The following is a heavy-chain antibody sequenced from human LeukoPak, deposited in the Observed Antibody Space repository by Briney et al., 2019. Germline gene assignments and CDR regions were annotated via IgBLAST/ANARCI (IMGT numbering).Heavy chain of an antibody. Sequence: GSSVKVSCKASGGTFSSYAISWVRQAPGQGLEWMGGIIPIFGTANYAQKFQGRVTITTDESTSTAYMELSSLRSEDTAVYYCAIRFEYSSSPDAFDIWGQGTMVTVSS. D-gene: IGHD6-6*01. J-gene: IGHJ3*02. V-gene: IGHV1-69*05. CDR2: IIPIFGTA. CDR3: AIRFEYSSSPDAFDI. CDR1: GGTFSSYA.